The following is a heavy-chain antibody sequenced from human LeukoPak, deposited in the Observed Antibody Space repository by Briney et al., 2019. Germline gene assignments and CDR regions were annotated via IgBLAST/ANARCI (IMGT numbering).Heavy chain of an antibody. J-gene: IGHJ4*02. CDR1: GFTFSGYA. CDR3: ARVGYYASGPFSYFDY. D-gene: IGHD3-10*01. CDR2: ISYVGSNE. Sequence: GRSLRLSCAASGFTFSGYAMHWVRQAPGKGLEWVAVISYVGSNEYYADSVKGRFTISRDNSKNTLYLQMNSLSVEDTAVYGCARVGYYASGPFSYFDYWGQGTLVTVSS. V-gene: IGHV3-30-3*01.